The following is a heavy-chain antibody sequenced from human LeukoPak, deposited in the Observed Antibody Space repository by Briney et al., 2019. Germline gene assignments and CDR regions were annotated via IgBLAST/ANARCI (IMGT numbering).Heavy chain of an antibody. Sequence: ASVKVSCKASGYTFTSYAMNWVRQAPGQGLEWMGIINPSGGSTSYAQKFQGRVTMTRDTSTSTVYMELSSLRSEDTAVYYCARDLQQVAFDIWGQGTMVTVSS. CDR1: GYTFTSYA. D-gene: IGHD6-13*01. CDR2: INPSGGST. V-gene: IGHV1-46*01. J-gene: IGHJ3*02. CDR3: ARDLQQVAFDI.